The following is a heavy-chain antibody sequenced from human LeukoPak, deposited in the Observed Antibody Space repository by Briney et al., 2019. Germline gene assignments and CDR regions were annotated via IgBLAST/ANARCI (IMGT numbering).Heavy chain of an antibody. CDR1: GFIFNSYA. CDR2: IGGNGGPT. V-gene: IGHV3-23*01. D-gene: IGHD6-13*01. CDR3: AKDQERISWYYFDL. J-gene: IGHJ4*02. Sequence: GGSLRLSCAASGFIFNSYAMNWVRQAPGKGLEWVAAIGGNGGPTYYADSVKGRFTISRDNSKNTLSLQMNNLRAEDTAVYYCAKDQERISWYYFDLWGQGTLVTVSS.